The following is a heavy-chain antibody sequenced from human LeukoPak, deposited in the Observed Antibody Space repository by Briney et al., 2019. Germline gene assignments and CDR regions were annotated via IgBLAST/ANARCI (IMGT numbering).Heavy chain of an antibody. CDR3: ARQGVVVTATSTFDY. Sequence: SETLSLTCTVSGGSISSSSYYWGWIRQPPGKGLEWIGSIYYSGSTYYNPSLKSRVTISVDTSKNQFSLKLSSVTAADTAVYYCARQGVVVTATSTFDYWGQGTLVTVSS. CDR2: IYYSGST. V-gene: IGHV4-39*01. D-gene: IGHD2-21*02. CDR1: GGSISSSSYY. J-gene: IGHJ4*02.